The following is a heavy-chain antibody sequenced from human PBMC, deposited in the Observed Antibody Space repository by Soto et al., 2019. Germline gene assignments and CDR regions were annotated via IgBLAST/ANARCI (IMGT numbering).Heavy chain of an antibody. V-gene: IGHV4-31*03. CDR1: GGSISSGGYY. J-gene: IGHJ4*02. CDR2: IYYSGST. Sequence: QVQLQESGPGLVKPSQTLSLTCTVSGGSISSGGYYWSWIRQHPGKGLEWIGYIYYSGSTYYNPSHKSRVTISVDTSKKQFSLKLSSVTAADTAVYYCARDEHSGSHSGPCFDYWGQGTLVTVSS. D-gene: IGHD1-26*01. CDR3: ARDEHSGSHSGPCFDY.